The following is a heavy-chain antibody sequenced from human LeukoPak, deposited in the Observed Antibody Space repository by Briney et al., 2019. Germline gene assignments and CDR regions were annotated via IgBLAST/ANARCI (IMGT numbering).Heavy chain of an antibody. J-gene: IGHJ6*03. CDR3: ARRSPYYDFWSGYYYYYMDV. CDR1: GGSISSYY. CDR2: IYTSGST. D-gene: IGHD3-3*01. V-gene: IGHV4-4*09. Sequence: SETLSLTCTVSGGSISSYYWSWIRQPPGKGLEWIGYIYTSGSTNYNPSLKSRVTISVDTSKNQFSLKLSSVTAADTAVYYCARRSPYYDFWSGYYYYYMDVWGKGTTVTVYS.